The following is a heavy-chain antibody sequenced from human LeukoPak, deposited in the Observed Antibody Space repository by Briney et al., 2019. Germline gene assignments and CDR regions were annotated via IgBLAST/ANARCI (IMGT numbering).Heavy chain of an antibody. Sequence: GESLKISCKGSGYSINNYWIGWVRQMPGKGLEWMGIIYPADSDIRYSPSFQGQVTISADKSISTAYLQWSSLKASDTAMYYCARRPYYGDYGYYFDYWGQGALVTVSS. V-gene: IGHV5-51*01. CDR2: IYPADSDI. CDR1: GYSINNYW. CDR3: ARRPYYGDYGYYFDY. J-gene: IGHJ4*02. D-gene: IGHD4-17*01.